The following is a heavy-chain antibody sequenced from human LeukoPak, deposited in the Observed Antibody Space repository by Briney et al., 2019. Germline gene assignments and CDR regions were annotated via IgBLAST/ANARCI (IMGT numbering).Heavy chain of an antibody. CDR2: IYSSGST. CDR3: ARYGSTVFDI. CDR1: GGSINSYY. J-gene: IGHJ3*02. D-gene: IGHD2-2*03. V-gene: IGHV4-4*07. Sequence: PSETLSLTCSVSGGSINSYYWSWIRRPAGKGLEWIGRIYSSGSTNYNPSLKSRVTMSVDTSKNQFSLKLSSVTAADTAVYYCARYGSTVFDIWGRGTMVAVSS.